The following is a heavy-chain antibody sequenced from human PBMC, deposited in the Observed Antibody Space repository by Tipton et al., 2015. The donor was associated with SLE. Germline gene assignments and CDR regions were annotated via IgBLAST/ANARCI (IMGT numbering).Heavy chain of an antibody. J-gene: IGHJ4*02. CDR1: GFTFSSYA. CDR3: AREATDRSGYFDY. D-gene: IGHD3-10*01. CDR2: LSFDGSGE. Sequence: QLVQSGGGVVQPERSLRLSCAASGFTFSSYAMHWVRQAPGKGLEWVAVLSFDGSGEYYADSVKGRITISRDNSKNTLYLQMSSLRGEDTAVYYCAREATDRSGYFDYWGQGAVVTVAS. V-gene: IGHV3-30*04.